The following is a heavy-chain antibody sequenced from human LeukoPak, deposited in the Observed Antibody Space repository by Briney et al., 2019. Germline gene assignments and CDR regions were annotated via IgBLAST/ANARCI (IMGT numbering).Heavy chain of an antibody. D-gene: IGHD3-22*01. CDR1: GFTFSSYS. CDR3: AREYDSSGYSDAFDI. V-gene: IGHV3-21*01. Sequence: GGSLRLSCAASGFTFSSYSMNWVRQAPGKGLEWVSSISSSSSYIYYADSVKGRFTISRDNAKNSLYLQMNSLRAEDTAVYYCAREYDSSGYSDAFDIWGQGTMVTVSS. CDR2: ISSSSSYI. J-gene: IGHJ3*02.